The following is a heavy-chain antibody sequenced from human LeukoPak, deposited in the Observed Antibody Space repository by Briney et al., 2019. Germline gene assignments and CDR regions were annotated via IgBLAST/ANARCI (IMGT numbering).Heavy chain of an antibody. CDR2: IYHSGST. V-gene: IGHV4-4*02. CDR3: ARTVLYDSSGYPLDY. J-gene: IGHJ4*02. D-gene: IGHD3-22*01. Sequence: SETLSLTCAVSGGSISSSNWWSWVRQPPGKGLEWIGEIYHSGSTNYNPSLKSRVTISVDTSKNQFSLKLSSVTAADTAVYYCARTVLYDSSGYPLDYWGQGTLVTVSS. CDR1: GGSISSSNW.